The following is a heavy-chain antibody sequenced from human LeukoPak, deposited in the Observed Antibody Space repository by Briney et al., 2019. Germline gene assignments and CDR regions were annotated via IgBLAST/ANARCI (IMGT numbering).Heavy chain of an antibody. J-gene: IGHJ6*03. D-gene: IGHD3-22*01. CDR3: ARGPGFKYYDSSGYYYCYYYYMDV. V-gene: IGHV1-69*13. CDR2: IIPIFGTA. Sequence: SVKVSCKASGGTFSSYAISWVRQAPGQGLEWMGGIIPIFGTANYAQKFQGRVTITADESTSTAYMELSSLRSEDTAVYYCARGPGFKYYDSSGYYYCYYYYMDVWGKGTTVTVSS. CDR1: GGTFSSYA.